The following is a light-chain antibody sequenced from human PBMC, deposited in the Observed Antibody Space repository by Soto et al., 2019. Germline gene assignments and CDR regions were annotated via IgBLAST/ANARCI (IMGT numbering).Light chain of an antibody. CDR3: QQLNSYPNT. J-gene: IGKJ2*01. CDR2: KAS. Sequence: DIQMTQSPSTLSASVGDSVSINCRASQSISAWLAWYQQKPGKAPRLLIYKASTLEIGVPSRFSGSGSGTEFTLTISSLQPEDFATYYCQQLNSYPNTFGQGTKLEIK. V-gene: IGKV1-5*03. CDR1: QSISAW.